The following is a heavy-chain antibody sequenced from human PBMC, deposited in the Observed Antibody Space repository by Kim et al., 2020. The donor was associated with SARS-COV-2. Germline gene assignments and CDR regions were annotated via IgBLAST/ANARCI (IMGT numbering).Heavy chain of an antibody. V-gene: IGHV3-23*01. J-gene: IGHJ5*02. Sequence: GGSLRLSCAASGFTFSNYAMSWVRQAPGKGPEWVSSITGRGEGTYYADSVRGRFTISRDNSESTLFLQMNSLRAEDTAFYFCAKVTPPYCTSDTCYRGVDWFDPWGQGTLVTVSS. D-gene: IGHD2-2*01. CDR1: GFTFSNYA. CDR3: AKVTPPYCTSDTCYRGVDWFDP. CDR2: ITGRGEGT.